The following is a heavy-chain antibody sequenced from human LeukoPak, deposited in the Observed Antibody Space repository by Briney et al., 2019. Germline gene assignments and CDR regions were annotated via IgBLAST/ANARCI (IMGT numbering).Heavy chain of an antibody. CDR2: ISSTSRTI. J-gene: IGHJ4*02. CDR3: AKGSPYSGSYFGFDY. V-gene: IGHV3-48*01. Sequence: PGGSLRLSCAASGFTFSGFGMNWVRQAPGRGLECLSYISSTSRTIYYADSVKGRFTISRDNSKSTLYLQMNSLRVEDTAVYYCAKGSPYSGSYFGFDYWGQGTLVTVSS. CDR1: GFTFSGFG. D-gene: IGHD1-26*01.